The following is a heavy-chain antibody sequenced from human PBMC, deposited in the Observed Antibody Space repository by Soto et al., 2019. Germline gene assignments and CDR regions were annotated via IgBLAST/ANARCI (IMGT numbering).Heavy chain of an antibody. J-gene: IGHJ6*03. CDR3: ARRYYDFWSGYPYYYYMDV. CDR1: GYTFTSYD. D-gene: IGHD3-3*01. V-gene: IGHV1-8*01. CDR2: MNPNSGNT. Sequence: ALVKVSCKASGYTFTSYDINWVRQATGQGLEWMGWMNPNSGNTGYAQKFQGRVTMTRNTSISTAYMELSSLRSEDTAVYYCARRYYDFWSGYPYYYYMDVWGKGTTVTVSS.